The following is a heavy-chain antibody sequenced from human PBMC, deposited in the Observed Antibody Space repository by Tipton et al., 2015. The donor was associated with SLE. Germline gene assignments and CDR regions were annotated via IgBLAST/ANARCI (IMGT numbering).Heavy chain of an antibody. J-gene: IGHJ4*02. CDR1: GFTFSSYG. Sequence: SLRLSCAASGFTFSSYGMHWVRQAPGKGLEWVVVISYDGSNKYYADSVKGRFTISRDNSKNTLYLQMNSLRAEDTAVYYCARDPVGYSSSWYRYYFDYWGQGTLVTVSA. D-gene: IGHD6-13*01. CDR3: ARDPVGYSSSWYRYYFDY. V-gene: IGHV3-30*03. CDR2: ISYDGSNK.